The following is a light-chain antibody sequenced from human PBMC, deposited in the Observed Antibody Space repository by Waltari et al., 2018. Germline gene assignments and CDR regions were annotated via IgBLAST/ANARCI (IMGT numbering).Light chain of an antibody. V-gene: IGLV2-23*02. CDR2: EVN. J-gene: IGLJ1*01. CDR3: CSYAGSGIYV. CDR1: SSDVGSYNL. Sequence: QSALTQPASVSGSPGQSITVSCPVTSSDVGSYNLFSWFQQYPDTAPKLIIFEVNKRPSGVSNRFSGSKSGNTASLTISGLQAGDEADYYCCSYAGSGIYVFGTGAKVTVL.